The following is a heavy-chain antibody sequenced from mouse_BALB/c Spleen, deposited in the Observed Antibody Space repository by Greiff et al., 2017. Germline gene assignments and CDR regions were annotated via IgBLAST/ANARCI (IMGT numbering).Heavy chain of an antibody. V-gene: IGHV5-6*02. D-gene: IGHD2-1*01. J-gene: IGHJ1*01. CDR2: ISSGGSYT. CDR1: GFTFSSYG. CDR3: ANLLSYFDV. Sequence: DVKLVESGGDLVKPGGSLKLSCAASGFTFSSYGMSWVRQTPDKRLEWVATISSGGSYTYYPDSVKGRFTISRDNAKNTLYLQMSSLKSEDTAMYYCANLLSYFDVWGAGTTVTVSS.